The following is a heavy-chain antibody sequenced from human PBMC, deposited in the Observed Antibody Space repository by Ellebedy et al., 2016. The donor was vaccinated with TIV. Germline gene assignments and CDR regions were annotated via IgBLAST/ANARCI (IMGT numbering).Heavy chain of an antibody. CDR1: GFTFSSYA. CDR3: AKDSQYTVTMGNNWFDP. J-gene: IGHJ5*02. V-gene: IGHV3-23*01. Sequence: PGGSLRLSCAASGFTFSSYAMSWVRQAPGKGLEWVSAISGSGGSTYYADSVKGRFTISRDNSKNTLYLQMNSLRAEDTAVYYCAKDSQYTVTMGNNWFDPWGQGTLVTVSS. CDR2: ISGSGGST. D-gene: IGHD4-17*01.